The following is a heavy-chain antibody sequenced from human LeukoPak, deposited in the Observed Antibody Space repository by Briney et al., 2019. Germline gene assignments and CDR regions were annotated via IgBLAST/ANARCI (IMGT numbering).Heavy chain of an antibody. D-gene: IGHD3-22*01. CDR1: GGSINSYY. Sequence: SETLSLTCTVSGGSINSYYWSWIRQPPGKGLQWIGCIHYSGSTNYNPSLKSRVTISVDTSKNQFSLKLSSVTAADTAVYYCARSPDYYDSSGPYYFDYWGQGTLVTVSS. CDR3: ARSPDYYDSSGPYYFDY. J-gene: IGHJ4*02. V-gene: IGHV4-59*08. CDR2: IHYSGST.